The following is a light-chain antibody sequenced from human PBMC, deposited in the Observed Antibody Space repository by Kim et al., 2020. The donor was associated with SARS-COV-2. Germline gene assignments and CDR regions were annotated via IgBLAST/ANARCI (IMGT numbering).Light chain of an antibody. CDR1: QPISNY. V-gene: IGKV1-39*01. Sequence: SLGDRVPITWRASQPISNYLNWYQQKPGKAPNLLIFVASSLHTGVPSRFSGSGSGTDFTLTINNLQREDFATYYCQQTYSTPPVTFGQGTRLEIK. CDR3: QQTYSTPPVT. CDR2: VAS. J-gene: IGKJ5*01.